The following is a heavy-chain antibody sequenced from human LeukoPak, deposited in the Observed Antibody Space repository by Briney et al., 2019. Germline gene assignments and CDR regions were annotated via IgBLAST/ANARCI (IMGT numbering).Heavy chain of an antibody. Sequence: SETLSLTCTVPSGSISSTSYYWGWIRQPPGLGLEWIGSMYYSGSTYYNPSLKSRVTISVDTSKSQFSLKLSSVTAADTAVYYCAREMRSPRGGFDYWDQGTLVTVSS. CDR1: SGSISSTSYY. CDR3: AREMRSPRGGFDY. CDR2: MYYSGST. J-gene: IGHJ4*02. V-gene: IGHV4-39*07. D-gene: IGHD3-10*01.